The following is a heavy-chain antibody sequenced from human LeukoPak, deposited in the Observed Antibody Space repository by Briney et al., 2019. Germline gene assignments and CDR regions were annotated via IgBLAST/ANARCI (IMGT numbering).Heavy chain of an antibody. J-gene: IGHJ4*02. Sequence: SQTLSLTCTVSGGSISSGGYYWSWIRQHPGKGLEWIVYIYDSGSTYYNPSLKSRVTISVDTSKNQFSLKLSSVTAADTAVYYCARVPYYYDSSGYAFDYWGQGTLVTVSS. D-gene: IGHD3-22*01. CDR1: GGSISSGGYY. V-gene: IGHV4-31*03. CDR2: IYDSGST. CDR3: ARVPYYYDSSGYAFDY.